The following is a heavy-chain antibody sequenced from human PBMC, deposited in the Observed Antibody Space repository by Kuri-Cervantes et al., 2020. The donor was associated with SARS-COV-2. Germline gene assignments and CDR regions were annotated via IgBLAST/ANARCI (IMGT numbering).Heavy chain of an antibody. CDR3: ARDLGNGDYFMGD. D-gene: IGHD4-17*01. J-gene: IGHJ4*02. Sequence: GGSLRLSRAASGFTFSDYYMDWVRQAPGKGPEWVARMRKKVNNYSTEYAASVKGRFTISRHESQNSLDLQMNSLKTEDTAVYYCARDLGNGDYFMGDWGQGTLVTVSS. CDR1: GFTFSDYY. CDR2: MRKKVNNYST. V-gene: IGHV3-72*01.